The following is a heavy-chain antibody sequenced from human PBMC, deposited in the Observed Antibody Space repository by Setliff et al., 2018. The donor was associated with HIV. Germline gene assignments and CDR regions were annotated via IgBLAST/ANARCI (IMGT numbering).Heavy chain of an antibody. CDR2: IYDSGHT. D-gene: IGHD5-12*01. Sequence: PSETLSLTCTVSGGSISSSRYYWGWIRQPPGKGLEWIGNIYDSGHTFYNPSLKSRVTISVDTSKNQFSLKLTSVTAADTAVYYCARARGLQDSGYDYGLYYFDYWGQGTLVTVSS. V-gene: IGHV4-39*07. J-gene: IGHJ4*02. CDR1: GGSISSSRYY. CDR3: ARARGLQDSGYDYGLYYFDY.